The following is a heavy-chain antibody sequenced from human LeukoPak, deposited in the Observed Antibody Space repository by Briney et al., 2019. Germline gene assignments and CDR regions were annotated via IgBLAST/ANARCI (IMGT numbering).Heavy chain of an antibody. CDR3: AIMHGYYDGSGYWVQ. D-gene: IGHD3-22*01. Sequence: AGSLRLSCAASGFTFGSYCMSWVRQAPGKGLEWVSFITPNADRTSYADSVEGRFTISRDNPRNTLYMQMNRLRDQDTALYYCAIMHGYYDGSGYWVQWGQGSLVTVSS. J-gene: IGHJ1*01. CDR2: ITPNADRT. V-gene: IGHV3-23*01. CDR1: GFTFGSYC.